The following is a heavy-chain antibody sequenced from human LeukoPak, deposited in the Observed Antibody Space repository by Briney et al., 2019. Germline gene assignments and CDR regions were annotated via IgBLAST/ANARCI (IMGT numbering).Heavy chain of an antibody. CDR1: GFRFNTFW. CDR3: ARGKTSQNIVTRKTYNWFDP. CDR2: ISSSSDYI. V-gene: IGHV3-21*01. D-gene: IGHD2/OR15-2a*01. Sequence: GGSLRLSCAASGFRFNTFWMNWVRQAPGKGLEWVSSISSSSDYIYYADSVKGRFTISRDNAKNSLYLQMKSLRAEDTAVYYCARGKTSQNIVTRKTYNWFDPWGQGTLVTVSS. J-gene: IGHJ5*02.